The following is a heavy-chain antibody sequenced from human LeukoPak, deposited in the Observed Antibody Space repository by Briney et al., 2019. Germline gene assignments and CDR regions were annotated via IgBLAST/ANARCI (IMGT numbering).Heavy chain of an antibody. CDR2: IYYSGST. D-gene: IGHD7-27*01. CDR1: GGSISSYY. Sequence: PSETLSLTCTVSGGSISSYYWSWIRQPPGKGLEWIGYIYYSGSTNYNPSLKSRVTISVDTSKNQFSLKLSSVTAADTAVYYCARIYKTGDFDYWGQGTLVTVSS. J-gene: IGHJ4*02. CDR3: ARIYKTGDFDY. V-gene: IGHV4-59*08.